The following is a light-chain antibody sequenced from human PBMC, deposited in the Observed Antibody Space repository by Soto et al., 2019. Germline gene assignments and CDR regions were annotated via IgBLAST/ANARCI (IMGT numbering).Light chain of an antibody. J-gene: IGKJ4*01. CDR1: QSVSIY. Sequence: EIVLTQSPATLSLSPGERATLSCWASQSVSIYFAWYQQKPGQAPRLLIYDASTRATGIPGRFSGSGSGTAFTLTTSSLEPEDSAVYYCQQRSNWPPTFGGGTKVDIK. V-gene: IGKV3-11*01. CDR2: DAS. CDR3: QQRSNWPPT.